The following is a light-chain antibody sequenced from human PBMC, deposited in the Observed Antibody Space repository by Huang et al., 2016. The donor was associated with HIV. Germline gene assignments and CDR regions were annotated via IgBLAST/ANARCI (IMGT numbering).Light chain of an antibody. V-gene: IGKV3-15*01. Sequence: IVMTQSPATLSVSPGERFTLSCRASRSVGNNLAWYQQKVGQPPRLLIYGASTRATGIAARFSGSGSGTDFTLTISSLQSEDFAVYYCQQYNDWPPWYTFGQGTKLEIK. CDR3: QQYNDWPPWYT. CDR2: GAS. J-gene: IGKJ2*01. CDR1: RSVGNN.